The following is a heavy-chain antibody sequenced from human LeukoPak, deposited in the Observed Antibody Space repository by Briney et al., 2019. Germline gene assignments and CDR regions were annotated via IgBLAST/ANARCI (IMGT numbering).Heavy chain of an antibody. V-gene: IGHV3-53*01. D-gene: IGHD4-17*01. J-gene: IGHJ6*04. CDR2: IYSGGST. CDR1: GFTVSSNY. CDR3: ARISSTVMSYYGMDV. Sequence: PGGSLRLSCAASGFTVSSNYMSWVRQAPGKGLEWVSVIYSGGSTYYADSVKGRFTISRDNSKNTLYLQMNSLRAEDTAVYYCARISSTVMSYYGMDVWGKGTTVTVSS.